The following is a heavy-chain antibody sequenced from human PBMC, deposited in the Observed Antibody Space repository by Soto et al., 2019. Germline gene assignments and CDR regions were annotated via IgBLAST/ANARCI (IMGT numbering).Heavy chain of an antibody. CDR3: ARLPNTAMVLMGSYYFDY. Sequence: SETLSLTCTVSGGSISSSSYYWGWIRQPPGKGLEWIGSIYYSGSTYYNPSLKSRVTISVDTSKNQFSLKLSSVTAADTAVYYCARLPNTAMVLMGSYYFDYWGQGTLVTVSS. D-gene: IGHD5-18*01. J-gene: IGHJ4*02. CDR2: IYYSGST. CDR1: GGSISSSSYY. V-gene: IGHV4-39*01.